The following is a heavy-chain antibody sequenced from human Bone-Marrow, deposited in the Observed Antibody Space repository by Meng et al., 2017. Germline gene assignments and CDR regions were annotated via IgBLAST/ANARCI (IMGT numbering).Heavy chain of an antibody. Sequence: LSLTCAASGFTFSSYSMHWVRQAPGKGLEFVSAISSNGGSTYYADSVKGRFTISRDNSKNTLYLQMGSLRAEDMAVYYCARERSSYSGSSGRNWYFDLWGRGTLVTVSS. CDR2: ISSNGGST. CDR1: GFTFSSYS. CDR3: ARERSSYSGSSGRNWYFDL. J-gene: IGHJ2*01. V-gene: IGHV3-64*02. D-gene: IGHD1-26*01.